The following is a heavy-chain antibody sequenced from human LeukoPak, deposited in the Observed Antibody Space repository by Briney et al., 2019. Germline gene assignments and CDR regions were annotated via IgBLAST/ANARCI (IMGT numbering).Heavy chain of an antibody. CDR1: GAYISGGGKY. D-gene: IGHD2-2*01. Sequence: TCTVSGAYISGGGKYWSFIRQRPGKSIEWIGYIYYSGSTYYNPSLKSRLTMSVDTAKNQFSLRLRSVTAADTAVYYCAKYTTTSRKVGFDPWGQGTLITVSS. J-gene: IGHJ5*01. CDR2: IYYSGST. CDR3: AKYTTTSRKVGFDP. V-gene: IGHV4-31*03.